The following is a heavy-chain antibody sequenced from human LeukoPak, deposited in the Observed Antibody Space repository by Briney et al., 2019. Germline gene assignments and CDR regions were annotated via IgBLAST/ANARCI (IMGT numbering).Heavy chain of an antibody. CDR3: AKERLYSGSSFSY. J-gene: IGHJ4*02. CDR1: GFTFSDYA. Sequence: GGSLRLSCAASGFTFSDYAMHWVRQAPGKGLEWPTFITGDGNIKFHADSVKGRFSVSRDNSKNTQYLQMTSLRPEDTAVYYCAKERLYSGSSFSYWGQGTLVTVSS. CDR2: ITGDGNIK. V-gene: IGHV3-30*02. D-gene: IGHD1-26*01.